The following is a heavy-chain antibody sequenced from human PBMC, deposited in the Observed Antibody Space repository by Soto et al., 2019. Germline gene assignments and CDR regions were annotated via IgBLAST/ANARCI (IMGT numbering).Heavy chain of an antibody. CDR1: GGIFSSNT. CDR2: IIPLFGTE. J-gene: IGHJ4*02. V-gene: IGHV1-69*06. D-gene: IGHD2-21*02. CDR3: ASKAACGGDCYAFDS. Sequence: QVYLVQSGAEVKKPGSSVKISCKASGGIFSSNTINWVRQAAGQGLEWMGGIIPLFGTENYAEKFQGRVTITADKSTKTEYMELTSLRSEDTAVYYCASKAACGGDCYAFDSWGQGTLVTVSS.